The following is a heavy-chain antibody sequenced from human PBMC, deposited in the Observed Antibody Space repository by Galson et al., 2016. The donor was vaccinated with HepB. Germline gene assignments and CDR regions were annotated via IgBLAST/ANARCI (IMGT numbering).Heavy chain of an antibody. V-gene: IGHV3-33*01. CDR3: ARGLVEWSFPYYSAMDV. CDR2: IWYDGSNT. D-gene: IGHD3-3*01. Sequence: SLRLSCATSGFTFTSYGMHWVRQAPGEGLEWVAVIWYDGSNTFYGDSVKGRFIISRDIPKRTVFLQMNSLGADDTAVYYCARGLVEWSFPYYSAMDVWGQGTTVTVSS. J-gene: IGHJ6*02. CDR1: GFTFTSYG.